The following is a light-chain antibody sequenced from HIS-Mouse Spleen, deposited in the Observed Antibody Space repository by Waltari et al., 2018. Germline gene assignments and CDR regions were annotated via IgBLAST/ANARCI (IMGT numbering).Light chain of an antibody. V-gene: IGLV2-23*01. CDR3: CSYAGSSTLV. CDR2: EGS. Sequence: QSALTQPASVSGSPGPSIPIPCTGTSSDVGSYNLVPWYQQHPGKAPKLMIYEGSKRPSGVSNRFSGSKSGNTASLTISGLQAEDEADYYCCSYAGSSTLVFGGGTKLTVL. J-gene: IGLJ3*02. CDR1: SSDVGSYNL.